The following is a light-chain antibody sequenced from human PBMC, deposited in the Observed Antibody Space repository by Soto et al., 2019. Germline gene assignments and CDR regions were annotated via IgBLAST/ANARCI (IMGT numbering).Light chain of an antibody. CDR1: RSVTSN. Sequence: EIEITQSPSSLSASVGDRVTISCRASRSVTSNLAWYQQKPGQAPKILIYGASTWQTGIPARFSGSGSGTDFTLTISSLQSEDFAVYDCQQVNRFTLSFGAGTKVDIK. J-gene: IGKJ4*01. CDR2: GAS. CDR3: QQVNRFTLS. V-gene: IGKV3-15*01.